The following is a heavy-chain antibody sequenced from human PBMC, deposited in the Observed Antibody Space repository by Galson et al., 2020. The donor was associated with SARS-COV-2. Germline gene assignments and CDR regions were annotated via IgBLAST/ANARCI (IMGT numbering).Heavy chain of an antibody. CDR3: ARRDYPTGLDLLSGRTRENAFDI. V-gene: IGHV4-4*02. J-gene: IGHJ3*02. CDR2: IYHSGST. Sequence: SETLSLTCAVSGGSISSSNWWSWVRQPPGKGLEWIGEIYHSGSTNYNPSLKSRVTISVDKSKNQFSLKLSSVTAADTAVYYCARRDYPTGLDLLSGRTRENAFDIWGQGTMVTVSS. D-gene: IGHD3-3*01. CDR1: GGSISSSNW.